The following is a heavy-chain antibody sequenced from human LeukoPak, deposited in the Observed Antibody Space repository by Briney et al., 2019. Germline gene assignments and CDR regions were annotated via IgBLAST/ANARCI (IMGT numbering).Heavy chain of an antibody. D-gene: IGHD3-10*01. CDR2: VSAYNGNT. J-gene: IGHJ4*02. CDR1: GYTFSNHG. CDR3: ARDAPKYCYGSGSYHPRDFDY. V-gene: IGHV1-18*01. Sequence: ASVKVSCKASGYTFSNHGISWVRQAPGQGLEWMGWVSAYNGNTNYAQKFQGRVTMTTDTSTSTVYMEVRSLRSDDTAVYYCARDAPKYCYGSGSYHPRDFDYWGQGTLVTVSS.